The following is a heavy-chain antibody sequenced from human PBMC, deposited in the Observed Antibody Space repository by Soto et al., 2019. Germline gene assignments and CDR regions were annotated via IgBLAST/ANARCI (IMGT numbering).Heavy chain of an antibody. CDR1: GFTFSSYA. CDR3: ATLGRDYYDSSGYSL. V-gene: IGHV3-23*01. CDR2: LSGGGGST. D-gene: IGHD3-22*01. J-gene: IGHJ1*01. Sequence: PGGSLRLSCAASGFTFSSYALSWVRQAPGKGLAWVSALSGGGGSTYYADSVKGRFTISRDNSKNTLYLQMNSLRAEDTAVYYCATLGRDYYDSSGYSLWGQGTLVTVSS.